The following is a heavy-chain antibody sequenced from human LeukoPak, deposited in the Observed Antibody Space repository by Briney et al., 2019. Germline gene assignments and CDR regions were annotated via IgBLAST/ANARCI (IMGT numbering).Heavy chain of an antibody. CDR3: ATRRRYSGYDFDY. Sequence: ASVKVSCKASGYTFTSYGISWVRQAAGQGLEWMGWISAYNGNTNYAQKLQGRVTMTTGTSTSKAYMELRSLRYDDTAVYYCATRRRYSGYDFDYWGQGTLVTVSS. CDR1: GYTFTSYG. J-gene: IGHJ4*02. V-gene: IGHV1-18*04. CDR2: ISAYNGNT. D-gene: IGHD5-12*01.